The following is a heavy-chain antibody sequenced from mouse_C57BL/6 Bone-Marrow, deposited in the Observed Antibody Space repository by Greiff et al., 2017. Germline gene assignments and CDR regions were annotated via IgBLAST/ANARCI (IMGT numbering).Heavy chain of an antibody. V-gene: IGHV1-55*01. CDR3: AREGSYYSNYYAMDY. CDR1: GYTFTSYW. CDR2: IYPGSGST. D-gene: IGHD2-5*01. Sequence: VQLQQPGAELVKPGASVKMSCKASGYTFTSYWITWVKQRPGQGLAWIGDIYPGSGSTNYNEKFKSKATLTVDTSSSTAYMQLSSLTSEDSAVYYCAREGSYYSNYYAMDYWGQGTSVTVSS. J-gene: IGHJ4*01.